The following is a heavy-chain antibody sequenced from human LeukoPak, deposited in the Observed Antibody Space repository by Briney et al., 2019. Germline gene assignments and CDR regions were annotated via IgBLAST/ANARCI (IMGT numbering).Heavy chain of an antibody. V-gene: IGHV4-59*08. CDR3: ARHCSGGTCPLSFDASDI. D-gene: IGHD2-15*01. CDR1: GGSISSFY. CDR2: IYNSEST. Sequence: SETLSLTCTVSGGSISSFYWSWIRQPPGKGLEWIGYIYNSESTNYNPSLKSGVTISVDPSKNQFSLMLTSVTASDTAMYYCARHCSGGTCPLSFDASDIWGQGTMVTVSS. J-gene: IGHJ3*02.